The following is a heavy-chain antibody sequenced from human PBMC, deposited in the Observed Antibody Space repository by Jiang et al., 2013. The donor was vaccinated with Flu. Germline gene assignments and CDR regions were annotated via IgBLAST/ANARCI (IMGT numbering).Heavy chain of an antibody. V-gene: IGHV1-69*06. CDR1: GGSFSSYA. Sequence: VQLVESGAEVKKPGSSVKVSCKASGGSFSSYAMNWVRQAPGQGLEWMGGINHIFGTTDYAQKFQGRVTITSDKSTSTAYMELNSLRSEDTAVYYCAKDRTGYSYGLFDYWGQGTLVTVSS. D-gene: IGHD5-18*01. CDR3: AKDRTGYSYGLFDY. CDR2: INHIFGTT. J-gene: IGHJ4*02.